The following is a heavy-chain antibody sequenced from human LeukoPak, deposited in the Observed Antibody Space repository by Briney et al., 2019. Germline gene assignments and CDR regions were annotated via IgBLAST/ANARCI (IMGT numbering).Heavy chain of an antibody. CDR2: IYYSGST. CDR1: GGSISNYY. D-gene: IGHD1-20*01. CDR3: ARRNNWYSNTFDY. V-gene: IGHV4-59*08. J-gene: IGHJ4*02. Sequence: SETLSLTCTFSGGSISNYYWSWVRQPPGKGLEWIGYIYYSGSTNYNPPLKSRVTISVDTSKNQFSLKLSSVTAADTAVYYCARRNNWYSNTFDYWGQGTLVTVS.